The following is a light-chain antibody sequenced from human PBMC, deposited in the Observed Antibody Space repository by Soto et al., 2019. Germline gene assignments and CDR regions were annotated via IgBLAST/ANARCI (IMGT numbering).Light chain of an antibody. CDR3: QQYNNWPPYT. J-gene: IGKJ2*01. Sequence: EIVMTQSPATLSVSPGERATLSCRASQSVSSNLAWYQQKPGQAPRLLIYGASTRATGITARCSGSGSATEFTLTISSLQSDDFAAYYCQQYNNWPPYTFGQGTKLEIK. V-gene: IGKV3-15*01. CDR2: GAS. CDR1: QSVSSN.